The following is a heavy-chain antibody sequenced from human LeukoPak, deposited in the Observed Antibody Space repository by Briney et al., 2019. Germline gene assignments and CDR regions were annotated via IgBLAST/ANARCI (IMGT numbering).Heavy chain of an antibody. D-gene: IGHD2-8*01. CDR3: ARSVLGNCYYMDV. CDR1: GGSISSYY. CDR2: IYTSGST. Sequence: SETLSLTCIVSGGSISSYYWSWIRQPAGKGLEWIGRIYTSGSTKYNPSLKSRVTTSVDTSKNQFSLNLSSVTAADSALYYCARSVLGNCYYMDVWGKGTTVTVSS. J-gene: IGHJ6*03. V-gene: IGHV4-4*07.